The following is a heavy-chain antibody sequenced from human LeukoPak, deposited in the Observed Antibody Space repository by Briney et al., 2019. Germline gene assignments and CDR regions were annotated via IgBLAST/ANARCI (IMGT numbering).Heavy chain of an antibody. D-gene: IGHD3-3*01. CDR1: GFTFDDYA. V-gene: IGHV3-43*02. Sequence: GGSLRLSCAASGFTFDDYAMHWVRQAPGKGLEWVSLISGDGGSTYYADSVKGRFTISRDNSKNSLYLQMNSLRTEDTALYYCALRRGFWSGYYWFDPWGQGTLVTVSS. CDR3: ALRRGFWSGYYWFDP. CDR2: ISGDGGST. J-gene: IGHJ5*02.